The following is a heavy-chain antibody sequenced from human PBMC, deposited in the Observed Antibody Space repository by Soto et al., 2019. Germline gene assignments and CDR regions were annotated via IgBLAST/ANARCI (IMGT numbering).Heavy chain of an antibody. CDR3: ARDKITGLFDY. V-gene: IGHV4-30-2*01. J-gene: IGHJ4*02. CDR2: IYHSGSI. Sequence: SETLSLTCAVSGGSISSGGYSWSWIRQPPGKGLEWIGYIYHSGSIYYNPSLKSRVTISVDRSKNQFSLKLSSVTAADTAVYYCARDKITGLFDYWGQGTLVTVS. D-gene: IGHD2-8*02. CDR1: GGSISSGGYS.